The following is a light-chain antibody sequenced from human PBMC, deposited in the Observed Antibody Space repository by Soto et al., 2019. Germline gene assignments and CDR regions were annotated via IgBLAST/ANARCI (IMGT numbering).Light chain of an antibody. Sequence: DIVMTQSPLSLPVTPGEPASISCRSSQSLLHSNGYNYLDWYLQKPGQSPQLLIYLGSNRASGVTDRFSGSGSGTDFTLKSSRVEAEDVGVYYCMQALQTPLTFGQGTKLEIK. CDR3: MQALQTPLT. CDR2: LGS. V-gene: IGKV2-28*01. J-gene: IGKJ2*01. CDR1: QSLLHSNGYNY.